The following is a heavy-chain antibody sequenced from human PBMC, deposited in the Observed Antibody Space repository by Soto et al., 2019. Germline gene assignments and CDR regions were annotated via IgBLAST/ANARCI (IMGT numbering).Heavy chain of an antibody. CDR1: GGSFSGYY. CDR3: ARLGRVTIFGVVIPDAFDI. CDR2: INHSGST. J-gene: IGHJ3*02. D-gene: IGHD3-3*01. V-gene: IGHV4-34*01. Sequence: SETLSLTCAVYGGSFSGYYWSWIRQPPGKGLEWIGEINHSGSTNYNPSLKSRVTISVDTSKNQFSLKLSSVTAADTAVYYCARLGRVTIFGVVIPDAFDIWGQGTMVTVSS.